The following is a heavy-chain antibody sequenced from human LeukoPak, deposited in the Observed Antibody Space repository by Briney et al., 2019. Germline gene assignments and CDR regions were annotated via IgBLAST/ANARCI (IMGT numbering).Heavy chain of an antibody. Sequence: GGSLRLSCAASGFTFSSYAMSWVSQAPGKGLEWVSAISGSGGSTFYADSVKGRFTISRDNSKNTLYLQMNSLRAEDTAVYYCAKDRDYYDSSGYFDYFDYWGQGTLVTVSS. CDR1: GFTFSSYA. D-gene: IGHD3-22*01. V-gene: IGHV3-23*01. CDR3: AKDRDYYDSSGYFDYFDY. CDR2: ISGSGGST. J-gene: IGHJ4*02.